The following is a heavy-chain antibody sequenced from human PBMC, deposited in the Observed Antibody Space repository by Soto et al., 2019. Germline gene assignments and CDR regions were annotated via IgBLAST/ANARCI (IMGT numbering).Heavy chain of an antibody. CDR2: VNPNGGNT. D-gene: IGHD3-3*01. Sequence: ASVKVSCKASGYTFTSYHLHWARQAPGRGLEWMGLVNPNGGNTSYARKFSDRVTMTRDTSTSTVYMELSSLRSEDTAMYYCARAEGANFWSGYTFDSWGQGTVVTVSS. CDR1: GYTFTSYH. CDR3: ARAEGANFWSGYTFDS. V-gene: IGHV1-46*01. J-gene: IGHJ4*02.